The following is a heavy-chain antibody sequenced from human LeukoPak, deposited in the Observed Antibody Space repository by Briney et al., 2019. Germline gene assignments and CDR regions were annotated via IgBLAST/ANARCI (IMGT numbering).Heavy chain of an antibody. Sequence: SETLSLTCTVSGGSVRSETYYWNWIRQPAGQGLEWIGRIYSNGNTDYNPSLKSRVTISVDTSTNQFSLKLSSVIAADTAVYYCARGGVRFDTWGQGTLVTVSS. CDR2: IYSNGNT. D-gene: IGHD1-26*01. J-gene: IGHJ5*02. CDR1: GGSVRSETYY. V-gene: IGHV4-61*10. CDR3: ARGGVRFDT.